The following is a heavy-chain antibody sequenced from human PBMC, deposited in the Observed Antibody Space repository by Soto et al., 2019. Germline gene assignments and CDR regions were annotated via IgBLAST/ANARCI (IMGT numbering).Heavy chain of an antibody. CDR2: IDPSDSYT. J-gene: IGHJ6*02. CDR1: GYNFISHW. V-gene: IGHV5-10-1*01. CDR3: ASPYCNSASCQGHDFYGMDV. D-gene: IGHD2-2*01. Sequence: GESLKISCKGSGYNFISHWINWVRQMPGKGLEWMGRIDPSDSYTNYSPSFQGHVTISTDKSISTAYLQWSSLKASDTAMYYCASPYCNSASCQGHDFYGMDVWGQGTTVTVSS.